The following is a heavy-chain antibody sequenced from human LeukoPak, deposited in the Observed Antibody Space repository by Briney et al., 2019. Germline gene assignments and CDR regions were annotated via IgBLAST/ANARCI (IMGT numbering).Heavy chain of an antibody. CDR1: GYTLTELS. Sequence: ASVKVSCKVSGYTLTELSMHWVRQAPGKGLEGMGGFDPEDGETIYAQKFQGRVTMTEDTSTDTAYMELSSLRSEDTVVYYCATVSYYDSSGYTNWFDPWGQGTLVTVSS. D-gene: IGHD3-22*01. CDR2: FDPEDGET. CDR3: ATVSYYDSSGYTNWFDP. V-gene: IGHV1-24*01. J-gene: IGHJ5*02.